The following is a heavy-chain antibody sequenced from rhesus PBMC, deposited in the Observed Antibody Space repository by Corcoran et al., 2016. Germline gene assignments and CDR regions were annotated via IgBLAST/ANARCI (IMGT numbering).Heavy chain of an antibody. CDR3: ARDYNFWSGYFNFDY. D-gene: IGHD3-3*01. J-gene: IGHJ4*01. Sequence: QLQLQESGPGLVKPSETLSLTCAVSGGSISSNYWSWIRQPPGKGLEWIGRISGSGGRTATHPSPKSRVTISTDTSKTQFSLKLSSVTAADTAVYYCARDYNFWSGYFNFDYWGQGVLVTVSS. V-gene: IGHV4-173*01. CDR1: GGSISSNY. CDR2: ISGSGGRT.